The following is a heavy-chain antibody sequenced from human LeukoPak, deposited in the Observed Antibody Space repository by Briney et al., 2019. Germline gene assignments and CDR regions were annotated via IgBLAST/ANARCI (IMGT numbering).Heavy chain of an antibody. D-gene: IGHD1-26*01. J-gene: IGHJ4*02. Sequence: GGSLRLSRAASGFTFSDYYMNWIRQAPGKGLEWVSYISSSGTTIHYADSMKGRFTISRDNAKNSLYLQMNSLRAEDTAVYYCARALPTSWDWGYFDYWGQGTLVTVSS. CDR2: ISSSGTTI. CDR1: GFTFSDYY. V-gene: IGHV3-11*01. CDR3: ARALPTSWDWGYFDY.